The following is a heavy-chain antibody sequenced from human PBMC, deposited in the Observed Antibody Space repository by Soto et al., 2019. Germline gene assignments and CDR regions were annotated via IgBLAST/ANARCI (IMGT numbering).Heavy chain of an antibody. V-gene: IGHV3-30-3*02. CDR3: AKRKVVDY. J-gene: IGHJ4*02. Sequence: QVQLVESGGGVVQPGRSLRLSCAASGFTFSSYAMHWVRQAPGKGLEWVAVISYDGSNKYYADSVKGRFTISRDNSKNTLYLQMNSRIAEDTAVYYCAKRKVVDYWGQGTLVTVSS. D-gene: IGHD3-22*01. CDR1: GFTFSSYA. CDR2: ISYDGSNK.